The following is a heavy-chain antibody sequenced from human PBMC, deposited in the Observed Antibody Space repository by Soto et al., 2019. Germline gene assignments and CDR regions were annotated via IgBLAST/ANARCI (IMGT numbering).Heavy chain of an antibody. J-gene: IGHJ4*02. CDR1: GYRFRPYS. D-gene: IGHD6-13*01. Sequence: PVGSLKLYCHCSGYRFRPYSIDWVRQLPGKGLEWMGNIFSSDSYARYSPSFQGQVTISSNRPISTTDLQWSSLKASDTAMYYCTTWRSSSWFDYWGQGTQVTVYS. CDR3: TTWRSSSWFDY. CDR2: IFSSDSYA. V-gene: IGHV5-51*01.